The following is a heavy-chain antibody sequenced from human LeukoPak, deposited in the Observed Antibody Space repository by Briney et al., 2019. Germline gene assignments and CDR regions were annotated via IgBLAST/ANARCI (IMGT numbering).Heavy chain of an antibody. D-gene: IGHD5-12*01. Sequence: PGGSVRLSCAASGFTVSSNYMSWVRQAPGKGLEWVSVIYSGGRTYYAESVKGRFTISRDNSKNTLYLQMKSLRAEDTADDYWVGGGATGFDYWGQGTLVTVSS. J-gene: IGHJ4*02. CDR2: IYSGGRT. CDR1: GFTVSSNY. V-gene: IGHV3-66*01. CDR3: VGGGATGFDY.